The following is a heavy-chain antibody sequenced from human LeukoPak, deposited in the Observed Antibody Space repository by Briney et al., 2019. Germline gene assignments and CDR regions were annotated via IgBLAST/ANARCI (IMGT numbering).Heavy chain of an antibody. D-gene: IGHD2-8*01. CDR1: GGSISSYY. J-gene: IGHJ4*02. Sequence: SETLSLTCIVSGGSISSYYWSWIRQPPGKGLEWIGYIYYSGSTNYNPSLKSRVTISVDTSKNQFSLKLSSVTAADTAVYYCARGLGGILYLWGQGTLVTVSS. CDR2: IYYSGST. CDR3: ARGLGGILYL. V-gene: IGHV4-59*12.